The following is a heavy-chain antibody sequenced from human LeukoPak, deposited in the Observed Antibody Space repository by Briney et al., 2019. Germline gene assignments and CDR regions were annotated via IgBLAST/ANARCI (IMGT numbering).Heavy chain of an antibody. D-gene: IGHD6-13*01. CDR2: TRYDADDK. CDR3: ARERGSSSWYYFDY. CDR1: GFTLSNYG. J-gene: IGHJ4*02. Sequence: GGSLRLSCAASGFTLSNYGMHWVRQAPGKRLEGVAFTRYDADDKYYADSVKGRITISRDNSKNTVYLQMNSLRPEDTAVYYCARERGSSSWYYFDYWGQGTLVTVSS. V-gene: IGHV3-30*02.